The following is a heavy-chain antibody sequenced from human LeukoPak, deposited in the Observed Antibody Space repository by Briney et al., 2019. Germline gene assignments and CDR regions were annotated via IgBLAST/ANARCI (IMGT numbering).Heavy chain of an antibody. CDR2: IYYSGTT. CDR1: GGSISSGGYY. J-gene: IGHJ4*02. D-gene: IGHD3-22*01. Sequence: SETLSLTCTVSGGSISSGGYYWGWSRQHAGKGREWIVYIYYSGTTYYNPSLKSRVTISVDTSKNQFSLKLSSVPAADTAVYYCAASYSSGYSHGDYWGQGTLVTVSS. CDR3: AASYSSGYSHGDY. V-gene: IGHV4-31*03.